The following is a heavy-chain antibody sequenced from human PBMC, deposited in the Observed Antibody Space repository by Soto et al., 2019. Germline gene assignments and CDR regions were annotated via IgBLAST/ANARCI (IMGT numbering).Heavy chain of an antibody. D-gene: IGHD3-22*01. Sequence: QVQLQESGPGLLKTSQTLSLTCTVSGGSISSGDYYWSWIRQSPGNVLEWIVDITYRTRTNYNPSLKRRVTIAVHKSKTLFSLRLTSVPAADTAVYFFARESRTKYDYDSGCYYPPTYVDSWCQGALVTVSS. CDR2: ITYRTRT. V-gene: IGHV4-30-4*08. CDR1: GGSISSGDYY. CDR3: ARESRTKYDYDSGCYYPPTYVDS. J-gene: IGHJ4*02.